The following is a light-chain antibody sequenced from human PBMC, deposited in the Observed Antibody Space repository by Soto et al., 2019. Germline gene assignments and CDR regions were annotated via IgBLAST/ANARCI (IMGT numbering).Light chain of an antibody. Sequence: IVLTQSPGTLFLSPADRATLSCRASETVTGNYLAWYQQKVGQAPRLLIFAASNRATGIPDRFSVSVSGTDGTLTISRLETEDCAIYFGQQYSSPTQTFRQGTKVDIK. CDR1: ETVTGNY. J-gene: IGKJ1*01. CDR2: AAS. CDR3: QQYSSPTQT. V-gene: IGKV3-20*01.